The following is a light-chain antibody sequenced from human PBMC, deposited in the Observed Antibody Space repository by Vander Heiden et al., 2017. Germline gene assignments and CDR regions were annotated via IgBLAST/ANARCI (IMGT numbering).Light chain of an antibody. V-gene: IGKV1-39*01. J-gene: IGKJ1*01. CDR1: QSISHY. CDR3: QQSDRLPQT. Sequence: DIQMTQSPPTLSSSVGDRVIITCRASQSISHYVNWYQQKPGKAPKLLIYGATSLQTTVPSRFSGSGSGTDFTLIINGLQGEDSATYFCQQSDRLPQTFGRGTKVEVK. CDR2: GAT.